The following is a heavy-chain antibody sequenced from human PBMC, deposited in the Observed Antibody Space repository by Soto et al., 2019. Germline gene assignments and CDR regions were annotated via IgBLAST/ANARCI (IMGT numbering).Heavy chain of an antibody. J-gene: IGHJ4*02. Sequence: SETLSLTCTVSGGSISYYYWSWIRQPPGKGLEWIGYIYYSGSTNYNPSLKSRVTISVDTSKNQFSLKLSSVTAADTAVYYCARGGLLNDILTGYGYYDHWGRGTLITVPS. CDR1: GGSISYYY. CDR3: ARGGLLNDILTGYGYYDH. CDR2: IYYSGST. D-gene: IGHD3-9*01. V-gene: IGHV4-59*08.